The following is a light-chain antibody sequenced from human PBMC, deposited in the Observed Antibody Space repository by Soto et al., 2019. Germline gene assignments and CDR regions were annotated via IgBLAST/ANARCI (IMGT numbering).Light chain of an antibody. CDR3: QSYDNSLSGWV. Sequence: QSVLTQPPSVSGAPGQRVTISCTGGSSNSGARYDVHWYQQLPGTAPKLLIYGNSNRPSGVPDRFSGSKSGTSASLAITGLQAEDEADYYCQSYDNSLSGWVFGGGTQLTVL. V-gene: IGLV1-40*01. CDR1: SSNSGARYD. CDR2: GNS. J-gene: IGLJ7*01.